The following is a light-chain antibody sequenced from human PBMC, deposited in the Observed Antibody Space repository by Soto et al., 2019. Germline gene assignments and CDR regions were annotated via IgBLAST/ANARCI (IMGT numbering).Light chain of an antibody. CDR3: QQTYTSPEIT. Sequence: DIQVTQSPSSLSASVGDRVPITCRASQSISISLNWYQLKQAKATNLLMYGASYLKSGVPTRFSGSGAGTEFTLTISSLQPEDFATYYCQQTYTSPEITFGQGTRLEI. CDR2: GAS. CDR1: QSISIS. J-gene: IGKJ5*01. V-gene: IGKV1-39*01.